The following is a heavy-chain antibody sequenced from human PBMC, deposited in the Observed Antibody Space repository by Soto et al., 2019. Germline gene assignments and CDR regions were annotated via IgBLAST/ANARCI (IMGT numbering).Heavy chain of an antibody. J-gene: IGHJ6*03. Sequence: QVQLEQSGVEVKKPGASVKVSCKASGYTFSSYAISWVRQAPGHGREWMGWISPYNGNTKYAQHLQGRVTMTTDTSTTTAYMELRSLRFDDTAVYYCARGTTVTTTPTYYYMDVWGKGTTVIVSS. CDR3: ARGTTVTTTPTYYYMDV. CDR1: GYTFSSYA. V-gene: IGHV1-18*01. D-gene: IGHD4-4*01. CDR2: ISPYNGNT.